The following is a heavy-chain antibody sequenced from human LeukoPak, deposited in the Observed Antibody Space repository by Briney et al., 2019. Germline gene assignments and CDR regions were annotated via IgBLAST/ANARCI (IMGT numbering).Heavy chain of an antibody. D-gene: IGHD2/OR15-2a*01. CDR1: GFSIISSY. Sequence: GGSLRLSCAASGFSIISSYMNWGRQVPGKGLEWGSVIRGRFTISRDNSKNTLYLQMNSLRAEDTAVYNCARAFYDQVTHGFDIWGQGTTVTVSS. CDR2: I. V-gene: IGHV3-53*01. J-gene: IGHJ3*02. CDR3: ARAFYDQVTHGFDI.